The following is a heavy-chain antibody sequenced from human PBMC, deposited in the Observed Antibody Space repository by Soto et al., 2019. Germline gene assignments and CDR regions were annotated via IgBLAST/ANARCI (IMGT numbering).Heavy chain of an antibody. CDR1: GFTVSSNH. Sequence: GGSLRLSCAASGFTVSSNHMSWVRQAPGKGLEWISVIYSGGGTFYTDSVKGRFTISRDNSKNTLYLQMNSLRVEDTAVYYCARAHSGYDRYYYYMDVWGKGTTVTVSS. D-gene: IGHD5-12*01. CDR3: ARAHSGYDRYYYYMDV. J-gene: IGHJ6*03. CDR2: IYSGGGT. V-gene: IGHV3-66*01.